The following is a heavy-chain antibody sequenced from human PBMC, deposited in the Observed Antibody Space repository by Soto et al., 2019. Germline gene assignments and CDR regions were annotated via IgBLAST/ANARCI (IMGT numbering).Heavy chain of an antibody. V-gene: IGHV3-23*01. J-gene: IGHJ6*03. CDR3: AKPLGYYYYYYMDV. CDR2: ISGSGGST. Sequence: GGSLRLSCAASEFSFSNYAMSWVRQAPGKGLEWVSTISGSGGSTYYADSVKGRFTISRDNSKNTLYLQMNSLRAEDTAVYYCAKPLGYYYYYYMDVWGKGTTVTVSS. D-gene: IGHD1-26*01. CDR1: EFSFSNYA.